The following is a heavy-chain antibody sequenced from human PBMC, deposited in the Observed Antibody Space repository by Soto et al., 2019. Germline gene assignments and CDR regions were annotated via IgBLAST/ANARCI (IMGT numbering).Heavy chain of an antibody. CDR1: GDSVSSNSAA. CDR3: ARDRDDYIWGSYRPRGWFDP. V-gene: IGHV6-1*01. Sequence: SQTLSLTCAISGDSVSSNSAAWNWIRQSPSRGLEWLGRTYYRSKWYNDYAVSVKSRITINPDTSKNQFSLQLNSVTPEDTAVYYCARDRDDYIWGSYRPRGWFDPWGQGTLVTVSS. J-gene: IGHJ5*02. D-gene: IGHD3-16*01. CDR2: TYYRSKWYN.